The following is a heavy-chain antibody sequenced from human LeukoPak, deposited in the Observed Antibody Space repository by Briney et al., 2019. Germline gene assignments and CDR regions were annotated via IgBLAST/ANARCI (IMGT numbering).Heavy chain of an antibody. CDR2: IYHSGST. Sequence: SETLSLTCAVSGGSISSSNWWSWVRQPPGKGLEWIGEIYHSGSTNYNPSLRSRVTVSTDTSTNRLSLKLRSVTAADTAVYFCARGLTGGWAAVFDCWGQGTLVTVSS. CDR1: GGSISSSNW. D-gene: IGHD1-26*01. CDR3: ARGLTGGWAAVFDC. J-gene: IGHJ4*02. V-gene: IGHV4-4*02.